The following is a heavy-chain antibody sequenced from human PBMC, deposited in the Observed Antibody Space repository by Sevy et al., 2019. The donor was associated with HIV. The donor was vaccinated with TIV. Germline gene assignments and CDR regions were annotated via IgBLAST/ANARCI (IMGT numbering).Heavy chain of an antibody. J-gene: IGHJ4*02. D-gene: IGHD3-22*01. Sequence: ASVKVSCKVSGHTLTEISMHWVRQTPGRVLEWMGRFDPEDGETIYAQKFQGRITMTEDTSTDTAYLELSSLRSEDTAVYYCATAREYYEDNSGYFDYWGPGTLVTVSS. V-gene: IGHV1-24*01. CDR3: ATAREYYEDNSGYFDY. CDR1: GHTLTEIS. CDR2: FDPEDGET.